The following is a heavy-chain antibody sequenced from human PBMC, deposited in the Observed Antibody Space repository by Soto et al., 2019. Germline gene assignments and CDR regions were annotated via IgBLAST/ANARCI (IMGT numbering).Heavy chain of an antibody. J-gene: IGHJ4*02. CDR1: GGSFSGYY. V-gene: IGHV4-34*01. Sequence: SETLSLTCAVYGGSFSGYYWSWIRQPPGKGLEWIGEINHSGSTNYNPSLKSRVTISVDTSKNQFSLKLSSVTAADTAVYYCARVGGYRLKSSFDYWGQGTLVTVSS. CDR3: ARVGGYRLKSSFDY. CDR2: INHSGST. D-gene: IGHD3-16*01.